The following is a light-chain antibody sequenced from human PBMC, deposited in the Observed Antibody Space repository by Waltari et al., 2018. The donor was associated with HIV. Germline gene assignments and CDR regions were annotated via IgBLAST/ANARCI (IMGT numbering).Light chain of an antibody. CDR3: HQYYTTPWA. CDR1: QLVFYTSNSKNY. J-gene: IGKJ1*01. CDR2: WAS. Sequence: DIVLTQSPDSPAASLRESATINCKARQLVFYTSNSKNYLSWYQQRPGQPPKLLIYWASTRESGVPDRFSGSASGTDFTLTISGLQAEDVAVYYCHQYYTTPWAFGQGTKVEIK. V-gene: IGKV4-1*01.